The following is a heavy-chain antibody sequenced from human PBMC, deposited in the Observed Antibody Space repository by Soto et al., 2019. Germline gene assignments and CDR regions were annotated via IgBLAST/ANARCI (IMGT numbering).Heavy chain of an antibody. V-gene: IGHV3-7*05. CDR3: ARDRLSSAWHDAFDI. CDR2: IKQDGSEK. CDR1: GFTFGGSW. Sequence: EVQLVESGGGLVQPGGSLRLSCAASGFTFGGSWMTWVRQAPGKGLEWVANIKQDGSEKYYGDSERGRFTISRDKAKNSLYLQMNSLRAEDTAVYYCARDRLSSAWHDAFDIWGQGTMVTVSS. J-gene: IGHJ3*02. D-gene: IGHD6-19*01.